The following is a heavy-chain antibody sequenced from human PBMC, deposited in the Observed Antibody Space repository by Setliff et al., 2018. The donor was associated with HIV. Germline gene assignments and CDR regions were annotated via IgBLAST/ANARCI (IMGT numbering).Heavy chain of an antibody. Sequence: SETLSLTCTVSGGSISSDSYYWSWTRQPAGKGLEWVGHIYTSGSTYNNPSLKSRVTISLDTSKNQFSLKLSSVTAADTAVYFCAGSSPSVVDAFDIWGQGTTVTVSS. J-gene: IGHJ3*02. CDR3: AGSSPSVVDAFDI. V-gene: IGHV4-61*09. CDR1: GGSISSDSYY. CDR2: IYTSGST. D-gene: IGHD6-6*01.